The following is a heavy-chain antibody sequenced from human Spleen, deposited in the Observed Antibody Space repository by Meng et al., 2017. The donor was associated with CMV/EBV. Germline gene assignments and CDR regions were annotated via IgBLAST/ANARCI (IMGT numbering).Heavy chain of an antibody. CDR1: GFIFSSYE. Sequence: GESLKISCAASGFIFSSYEMTWVRQAPGKGLEWVSYIDNSGDTIDYADSVKGRFTISRDNAKNSLYLQLNSLRVEDTAVYYCARVEGKSSGWGYYYYYYGMDVWGQGTTVTVSS. CDR2: IDNSGDTI. J-gene: IGHJ6*02. D-gene: IGHD6-19*01. V-gene: IGHV3-48*03. CDR3: ARVEGKSSGWGYYYYYYGMDV.